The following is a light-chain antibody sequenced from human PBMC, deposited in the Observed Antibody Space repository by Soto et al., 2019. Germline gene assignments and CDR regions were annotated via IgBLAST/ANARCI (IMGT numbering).Light chain of an antibody. CDR3: QQYDNWPPRWT. Sequence: EIERTQSPATLSVSPGERATISCQASQSVSTNVAWYQQKPGPAPRLLIHGASTRATGTPAKFSGSGSGTEFTLTITGLQSEDFALYYCQQYDNWPPRWTFGQGTKVDIK. CDR2: GAS. J-gene: IGKJ1*01. CDR1: QSVSTN. V-gene: IGKV3-15*01.